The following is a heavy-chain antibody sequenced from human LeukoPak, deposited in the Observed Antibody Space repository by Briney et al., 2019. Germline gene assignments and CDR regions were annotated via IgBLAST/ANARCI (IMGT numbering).Heavy chain of an antibody. CDR1: GGSFSGYY. D-gene: IGHD3-3*01. Sequence: PSETLSLTCAVYGGSFSGYYWSWIRQPPGKGLEWIGEINHSGSTNYNPSLKSRVTISVDTSKNQFSLKLSSVTAADTAVYYCARNGPYDFTIDPWGQGTLVTVSS. CDR3: ARNGPYDFTIDP. J-gene: IGHJ5*02. V-gene: IGHV4-34*01. CDR2: INHSGST.